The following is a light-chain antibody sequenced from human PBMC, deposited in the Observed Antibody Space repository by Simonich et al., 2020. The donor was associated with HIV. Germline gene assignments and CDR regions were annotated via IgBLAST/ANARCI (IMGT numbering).Light chain of an antibody. CDR3: QQSHYTPLT. CDR1: QSISSY. Sequence: DIQMTQSPSSLSASVGDRVTITCRASQSISSYLNWDQQKPGKAPKLLIYSASTLQSGVPSRFSGSGSGTGFTLTISSLQPEDFATYYCQQSHYTPLTFGQGTKLEIK. V-gene: IGKV1-39*01. J-gene: IGKJ2*01. CDR2: SAS.